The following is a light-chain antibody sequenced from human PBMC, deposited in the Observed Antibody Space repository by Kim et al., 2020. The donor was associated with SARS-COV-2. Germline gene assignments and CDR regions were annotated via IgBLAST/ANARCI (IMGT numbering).Light chain of an antibody. CDR2: GVS. J-gene: IGKJ2*01. V-gene: IGKV3-20*01. CDR1: QSLSNTY. Sequence: SPGERATLPCRASQSLSNTYLAWYQQKPGQAPRLLIYGVSHRATGIPDRFTGSGSGTDFTLTISRLEPEDFAVYYCQQLDSSPSYTFGQGTKVEI. CDR3: QQLDSSPSYT.